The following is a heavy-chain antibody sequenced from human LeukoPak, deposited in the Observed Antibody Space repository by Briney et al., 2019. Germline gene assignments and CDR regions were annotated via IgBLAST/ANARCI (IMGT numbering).Heavy chain of an antibody. Sequence: GGSLRLSCAASGFTFSSYGMHWVRQAPGKGLEWVAFIRYDGSNKYYADSVKGRFTISRDNSKNTLYLQMNSLRAEDTAVYYCAKDLKSTYYYDSSPDYWGQGTLVTVSS. CDR3: AKDLKSTYYYDSSPDY. CDR1: GFTFSSYG. CDR2: IRYDGSNK. V-gene: IGHV3-30*02. J-gene: IGHJ4*02. D-gene: IGHD3-22*01.